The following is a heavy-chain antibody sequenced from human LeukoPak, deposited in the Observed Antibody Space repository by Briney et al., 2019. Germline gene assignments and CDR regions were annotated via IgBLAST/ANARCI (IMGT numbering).Heavy chain of an antibody. CDR1: GFTFSDYY. Sequence: PGGSLRLSCAASGFTFSDYYMSWIRQAPGKGLEWVSYISSSGSTIYYADSVKGRFTISRDNAKNSLYLQMNSLRAEDTAVYYCARTNRGGSDYDILTGYYNRRGAFDYWGQGTLVTVSS. V-gene: IGHV3-11*01. J-gene: IGHJ4*02. CDR3: ARTNRGGSDYDILTGYYNRRGAFDY. CDR2: ISSSGSTI. D-gene: IGHD3-9*01.